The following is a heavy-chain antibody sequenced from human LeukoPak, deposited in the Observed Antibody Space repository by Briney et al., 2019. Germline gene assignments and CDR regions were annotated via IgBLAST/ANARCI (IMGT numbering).Heavy chain of an antibody. CDR1: GFTFSSYS. CDR2: ISSSSSYI. D-gene: IGHD3-22*01. Sequence: GGSLRLSCAASGFTFSSYSMNWVRQAPGKGLEWVSSISSSSSYIYYADSVKGRFTISRDNAKNSLYLQMNRLRDEDTAVYYCARDRTYYYDSSGFVRDAFDIWGQGTMVTVSS. J-gene: IGHJ3*02. V-gene: IGHV3-21*01. CDR3: ARDRTYYYDSSGFVRDAFDI.